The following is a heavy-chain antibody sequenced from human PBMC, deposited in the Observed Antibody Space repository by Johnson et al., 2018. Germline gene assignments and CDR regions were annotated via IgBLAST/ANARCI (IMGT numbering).Heavy chain of an antibody. CDR2: ISSSGRTV. CDR1: GFTFSDYY. Sequence: QVQLVQSGGGLVKXGGSLRLSCAASGFTFSDYYMSWIRQAPGKGLEWVSYISSSGRTVYYADSVKGRFTISRDNAKNSLYLQMNSLRAEAPAVYYCARDGRSWTHNAEYLQHWGQGTPVTVSS. D-gene: IGHD3-10*01. J-gene: IGHJ1*01. CDR3: ARDGRSWTHNAEYLQH. V-gene: IGHV3-11*01.